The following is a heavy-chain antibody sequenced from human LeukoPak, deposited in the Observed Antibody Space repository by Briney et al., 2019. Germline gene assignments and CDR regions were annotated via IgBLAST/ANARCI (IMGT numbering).Heavy chain of an antibody. J-gene: IGHJ4*02. CDR3: ARQEIETDQLLDY. Sequence: SETLSLTCTVSGGSISSSSYYWGWIRQPPGEGLEWIGSIYYSGSTYYNPSLKSRVTISVDTSENQFSLKLSSVTAADTAVYYCARQEIETDQLLDYWGQGTLVTVSS. V-gene: IGHV4-39*01. CDR1: GGSISSSSYY. D-gene: IGHD2-2*01. CDR2: IYYSGST.